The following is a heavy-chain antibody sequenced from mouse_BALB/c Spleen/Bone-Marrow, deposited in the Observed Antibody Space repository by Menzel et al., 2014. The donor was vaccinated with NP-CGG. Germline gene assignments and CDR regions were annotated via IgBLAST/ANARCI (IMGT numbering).Heavy chain of an antibody. V-gene: IGHV1-14*01. CDR2: INPDNDGT. Sequence: EVQLQQSGPEVVKPGASVKMSCKASGYTFXSYVLHWVKQKPGQGLEWIGYINPDNDGTKYNEKFKGKATLTSDKSSRTAYMELSSLTSENSTVYYCARFGYYGSPYAMDYWGQGTSVTVSS. J-gene: IGHJ4*01. CDR1: GYTFXSYV. CDR3: ARFGYYGSPYAMDY. D-gene: IGHD1-1*01.